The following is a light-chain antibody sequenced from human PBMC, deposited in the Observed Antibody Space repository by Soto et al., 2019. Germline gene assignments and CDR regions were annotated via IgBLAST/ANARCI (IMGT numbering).Light chain of an antibody. J-gene: IGLJ2*01. CDR2: DND. CDR1: SSNIGSSF. CDR3: AAWDTRLSAVL. Sequence: QSVLTQPPSVSAAPGQKVTILCSGDSSNIGSSFVSWYQQVPGTAPKLLIFDNDKRHPEISDRFSASKSGASASLDITGLQTGDEADSHCAAWDTRLSAVLFGGGTKLTVL. V-gene: IGLV1-51*01.